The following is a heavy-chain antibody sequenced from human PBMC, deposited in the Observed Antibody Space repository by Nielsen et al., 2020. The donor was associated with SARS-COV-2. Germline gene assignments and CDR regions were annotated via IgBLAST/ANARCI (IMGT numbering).Heavy chain of an antibody. CDR1: GFTFSGSA. V-gene: IGHV3-73*01. Sequence: GESLKISCAASGFTFSGSAMHWVRQASGKGLEWVGRIRSKANSYATAYAASVKGRFTISRDDSKNTAYLQMNSLRAEDTAVYYCAKSTTVNGWGQGTLVTVSS. J-gene: IGHJ4*02. D-gene: IGHD4-17*01. CDR2: IRSKANSYAT. CDR3: AKSTTVNG.